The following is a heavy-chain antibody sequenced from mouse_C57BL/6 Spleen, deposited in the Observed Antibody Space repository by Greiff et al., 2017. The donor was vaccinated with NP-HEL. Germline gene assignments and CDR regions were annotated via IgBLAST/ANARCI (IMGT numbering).Heavy chain of an antibody. V-gene: IGHV1-80*01. J-gene: IGHJ4*01. D-gene: IGHD1-1*01. CDR1: GYAFSSYW. Sequence: VQLQQSGAELVKPGASVKISCKASGYAFSSYWMNWVKQRPGKGLEWIGQIYPGDGDTNYNGKFKGKATLTADKSSSTAYMQLSSLTSEDSAVYFCAREGEYGSSPYAMDYWGQGTSVTVSS. CDR2: IYPGDGDT. CDR3: AREGEYGSSPYAMDY.